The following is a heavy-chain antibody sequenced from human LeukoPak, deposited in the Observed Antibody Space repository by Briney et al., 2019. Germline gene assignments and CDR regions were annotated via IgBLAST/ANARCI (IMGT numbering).Heavy chain of an antibody. J-gene: IGHJ4*02. CDR1: GYTFTSYD. D-gene: IGHD6-13*01. CDR2: MNPNSGNT. CDR3: ARAVTAAAGTIGWVY. Sequence: ASVKVSCKASGYTFTSYDINWVRQATGQGLEWMGWMNPNSGNTGYAQKFQGRVTMTRNTSISTAYMELSSLRSEDTAVYYCARAVTAAAGTIGWVYWGQGTLVTVSS. V-gene: IGHV1-8*01.